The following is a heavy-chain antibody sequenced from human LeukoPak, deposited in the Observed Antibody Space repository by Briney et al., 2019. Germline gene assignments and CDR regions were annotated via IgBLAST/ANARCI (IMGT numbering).Heavy chain of an antibody. CDR2: IRYDGSNK. J-gene: IGHJ5*02. Sequence: PGGSLRLSCAASGFTFSSYGMHWVRQAPGKGLEWVAFIRYDGSNKYYADSVKGRFTISRDNSKNTLYLQMNSLRAEDTAVYYCAKDHKGGRSSLSGGYSGYDSLAWFDPWGQGTLVTVSS. V-gene: IGHV3-30*02. CDR1: GFTFSSYG. D-gene: IGHD5-12*01. CDR3: AKDHKGGRSSLSGGYSGYDSLAWFDP.